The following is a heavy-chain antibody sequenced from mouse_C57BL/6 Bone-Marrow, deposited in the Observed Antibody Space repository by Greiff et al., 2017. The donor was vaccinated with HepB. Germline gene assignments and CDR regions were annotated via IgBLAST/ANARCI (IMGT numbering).Heavy chain of an antibody. CDR2: IYPGSGST. D-gene: IGHD1-1*02. V-gene: IGHV1-55*01. J-gene: IGHJ2*01. CDR3: ARFPSVATYFDY. CDR1: GYTFTSYW. Sequence: VQLQQPGAELVKPGASVKMSCKASGYTFTSYWITWVKQRPGQGLEWIGDIYPGSGSTNYNEKFKSKATLTVDTSSSTAYMQLSSLTSEDSAVYYCARFPSVATYFDYWGQGTTLTVSS.